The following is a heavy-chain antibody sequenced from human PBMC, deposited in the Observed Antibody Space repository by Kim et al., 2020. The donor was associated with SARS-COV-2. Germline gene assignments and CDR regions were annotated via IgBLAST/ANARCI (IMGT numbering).Heavy chain of an antibody. Sequence: SETLSLTCTVSGGSISSYYWSWIRQPPGKGLEWIGYIYYSGSTNYNPSLKSRVTISVDTSKNQFSLKLSSVTAADTAVYYCAGEVWSGYSPGGMDVWGQGTTVTVSS. CDR1: GGSISSYY. CDR3: AGEVWSGYSPGGMDV. J-gene: IGHJ6*02. CDR2: IYYSGST. D-gene: IGHD3-3*01. V-gene: IGHV4-59*01.